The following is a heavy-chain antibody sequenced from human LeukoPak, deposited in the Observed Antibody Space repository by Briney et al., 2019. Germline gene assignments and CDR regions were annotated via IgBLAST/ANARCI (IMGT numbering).Heavy chain of an antibody. J-gene: IGHJ2*01. D-gene: IGHD3-22*01. CDR1: GGTFTSYA. CDR3: ARDYYYDSSGYYYEGVTLWYFDL. V-gene: IGHV1-69*04. Sequence: SVKVSCKASGGTFTSYAISWVRQAPGQGLEWMGRIIPILGIANYAQKFQGRVTITADKSTSTAYMELSSLRSEDTAVYYCARDYYYDSSGYYYEGVTLWYFDLWGRGTLVTVSS. CDR2: IIPILGIA.